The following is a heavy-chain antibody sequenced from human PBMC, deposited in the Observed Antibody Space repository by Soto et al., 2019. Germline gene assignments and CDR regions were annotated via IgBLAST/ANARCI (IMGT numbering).Heavy chain of an antibody. D-gene: IGHD6-13*01. CDR3: AKGRGSSWNADY. J-gene: IGHJ4*02. CDR2: ISGSGNTS. CDR1: GFTFRSYA. V-gene: IGHV3-23*01. Sequence: EVQLLESGGGLVQPGGSLRLSCVASGFTFRSYAMSWVRRAPGKGLEWVSAISGSGNTSYFAGSVRGRFTISRDNSKDTLYLQLNNLRVDDTAEYFCAKGRGSSWNADYWGQGTLVTVAS.